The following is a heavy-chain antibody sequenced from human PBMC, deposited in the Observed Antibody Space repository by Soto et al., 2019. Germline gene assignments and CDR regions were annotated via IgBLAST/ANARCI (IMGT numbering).Heavy chain of an antibody. V-gene: IGHV1-18*04. D-gene: IGHD3-3*01. CDR3: ARYDFWSGPKGWYFDL. J-gene: IGHJ2*01. Sequence: ASVKVSCEASGYTFTSYGISWVRQAPGQGLEWMGWISAYNGNTNYAQKLQGRVTMTTDTSTSTAYMELRSLRSDDTAVYYCARYDFWSGPKGWYFDLWGRGTLVTVSS. CDR2: ISAYNGNT. CDR1: GYTFTSYG.